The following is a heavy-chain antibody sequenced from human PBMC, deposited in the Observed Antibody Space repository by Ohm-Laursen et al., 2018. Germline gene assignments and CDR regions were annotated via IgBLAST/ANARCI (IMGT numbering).Heavy chain of an antibody. D-gene: IGHD5-24*01. CDR3: TRDYDGYSTYFDY. CDR1: GFTFGGYA. J-gene: IGHJ4*02. CDR2: IKSKAYGGTT. Sequence: SPRLSCAASGFTFGGYAMSWFRQAPGKGLEWVGFIKSKAYGGTTEYAASVKGRFTISRDDSKSIAYLQMNSLKTEDTAVYYCTRDYDGYSTYFDYWGQGTLVTVSS. V-gene: IGHV3-49*03.